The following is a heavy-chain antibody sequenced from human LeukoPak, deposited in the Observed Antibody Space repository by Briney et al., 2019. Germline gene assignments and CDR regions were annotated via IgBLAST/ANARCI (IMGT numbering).Heavy chain of an antibody. D-gene: IGHD6-6*01. Sequence: ASVKVSCKASGYTFTGYYMHWVRQAPRQGLEWMGWINPNSGGTNYAQKFQGRVTMTRDTSISTAYMELSRLRSDDTAVYYCARELTPWYSSSSAYPDYWGQGTLVTVSS. CDR1: GYTFTGYY. CDR3: ARELTPWYSSSSAYPDY. CDR2: INPNSGGT. J-gene: IGHJ4*02. V-gene: IGHV1-2*02.